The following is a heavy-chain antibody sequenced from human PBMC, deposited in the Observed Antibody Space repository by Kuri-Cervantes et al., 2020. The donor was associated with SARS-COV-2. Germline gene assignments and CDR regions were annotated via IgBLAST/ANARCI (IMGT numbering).Heavy chain of an antibody. Sequence: GSLKISCAASGFTVSSNYMSWARQAPGKGLEWVSVIYSGGSTYYADSVKGRFTISRDNSKNTLYLQMNSLRAEDTAVYYCAKPGVVRSAFDYWGQGTLVTVSS. D-gene: IGHD3-3*01. CDR2: IYSGGST. J-gene: IGHJ4*02. V-gene: IGHV3-53*05. CDR1: GFTVSSNY. CDR3: AKPGVVRSAFDY.